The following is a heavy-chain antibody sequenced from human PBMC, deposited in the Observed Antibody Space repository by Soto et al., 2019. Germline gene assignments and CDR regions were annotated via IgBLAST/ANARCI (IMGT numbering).Heavy chain of an antibody. J-gene: IGHJ4*02. V-gene: IGHV1-18*01. CDR1: GGTFISYA. CDR2: ISRHNGNT. Sequence: GASVTVSCKASGGTFISYAISWVRQAPGQGLEWMGWISRHNGNTNYAQKFQGRITLTTDTSTSTAYMEVRSLRSDDTAVYYCVRDAGFRGFGKQPQLDFWGQGTLVTVSS. CDR3: VRDAGFRGFGKQPQLDF. D-gene: IGHD3-3*01.